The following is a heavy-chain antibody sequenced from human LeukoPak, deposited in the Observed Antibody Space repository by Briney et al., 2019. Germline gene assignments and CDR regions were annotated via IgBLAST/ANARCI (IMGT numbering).Heavy chain of an antibody. J-gene: IGHJ4*02. CDR3: KSGGAAPGSFDY. D-gene: IGHD1-1*01. CDR2: IKYDGNEE. V-gene: IGHV3-7*01. Sequence: GGSLRLSCAASGFTFSSYWMSWMRQAPGKGLEWVANIKYDGNEEYYVDSVKGRFTISRDNAKNALYLQLNSLRVEDTAVYYCKSGGAAPGSFDYWGQGTLVTVSP. CDR1: GFTFSSYW.